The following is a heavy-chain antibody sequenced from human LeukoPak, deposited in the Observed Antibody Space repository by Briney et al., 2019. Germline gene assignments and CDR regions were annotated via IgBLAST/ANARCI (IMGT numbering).Heavy chain of an antibody. CDR3: ARGYGGLRSWFDP. D-gene: IGHD4-23*01. CDR1: GFTFSSYG. Sequence: GGSLRLSCAASGFTFSSYGMHWVRQAPGKGLEWVSSISTDSNSIFDADSVKGRFSISRDNTNNSVYLQMNSLRAEDTAVYYCARGYGGLRSWFDPWGQGTLVTVSS. J-gene: IGHJ5*02. CDR2: ISTDSNSI. V-gene: IGHV3-21*01.